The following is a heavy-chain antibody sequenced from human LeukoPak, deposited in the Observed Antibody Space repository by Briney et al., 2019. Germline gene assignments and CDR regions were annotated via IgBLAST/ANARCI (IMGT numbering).Heavy chain of an antibody. CDR1: GFTLSNSA. CDR2: VSGSGDIT. V-gene: IGHV3-23*01. D-gene: IGHD5-18*01. Sequence: PGGSLRLSCTASGFTLSNSAMSWVRQAPGKGLEWVSIVSGSGDITYYADSVKGRFTISRDNSKNTLYLQMNSLRAEDTAVYYCAKTNTYVNFDYWGQGTLVTVSS. J-gene: IGHJ4*02. CDR3: AKTNTYVNFDY.